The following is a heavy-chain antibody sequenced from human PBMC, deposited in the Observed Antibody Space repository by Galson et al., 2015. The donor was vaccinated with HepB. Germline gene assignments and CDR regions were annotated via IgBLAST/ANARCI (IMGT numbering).Heavy chain of an antibody. CDR1: GYTFTSYG. CDR3: AGYSGSYPNWFDP. CDR2: ISAYNGNT. Sequence: SVKVSCKASGYTFTSYGISWVRQAPGQGLEWMGWISAYNGNTDYAQKLQGRVTMTTDTSTSTAYMELRSLRSDDTAVYYCAGYSGSYPNWFDPWGQGTLVTVSS. D-gene: IGHD1-26*01. V-gene: IGHV1-18*01. J-gene: IGHJ5*02.